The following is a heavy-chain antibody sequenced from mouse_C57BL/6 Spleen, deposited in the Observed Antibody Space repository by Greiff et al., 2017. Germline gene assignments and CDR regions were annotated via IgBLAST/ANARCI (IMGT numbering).Heavy chain of an antibody. V-gene: IGHV1-69*01. CDR2: IDPSDSYT. J-gene: IGHJ2*01. D-gene: IGHD2-4*01. Sequence: QVQLQQPGAELVMPGASVKLSCKASGYTFTSYWMHWVKQRPGQGLEWIGEIDPSDSYTNYNQKFKGKSTLTVDKSSSTAYMQLSSLTSEDSAVYYCARIYYDYPYYFDYWGQGTTLTVSS. CDR1: GYTFTSYW. CDR3: ARIYYDYPYYFDY.